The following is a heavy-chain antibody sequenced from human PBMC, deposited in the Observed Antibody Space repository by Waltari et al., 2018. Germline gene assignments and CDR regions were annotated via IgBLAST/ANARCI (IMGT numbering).Heavy chain of an antibody. Sequence: QVQLQQWGAGRLKPSETLSLTCAVYGGSFSGYYWSWIRQPPGKGLEWIGEINHSGSTNSNPSLKSRVTISVDTSKNQFSLKLSSVTAADTAVYYCARAGDSSGWYNYFDYWGQGTLVTVSS. CDR2: INHSGST. D-gene: IGHD6-19*01. CDR1: GGSFSGYY. CDR3: ARAGDSSGWYNYFDY. V-gene: IGHV4-34*01. J-gene: IGHJ4*02.